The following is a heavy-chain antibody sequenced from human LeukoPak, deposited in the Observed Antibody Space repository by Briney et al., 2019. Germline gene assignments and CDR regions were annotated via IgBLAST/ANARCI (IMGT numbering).Heavy chain of an antibody. Sequence: ASVKVSCEASGYTFTGYYMHWVRQAPGQGLEWMGRINPNTGGTNYAQNFQGRVTMTRDTSISTAYMEVRRLRSDDTAVYYCARASEDYDFSSEETRFDYWGQGTLVTVSS. V-gene: IGHV1-2*06. CDR1: GYTFTGYY. CDR2: INPNTGGT. CDR3: ARASEDYDFSSEETRFDY. D-gene: IGHD3-3*01. J-gene: IGHJ4*02.